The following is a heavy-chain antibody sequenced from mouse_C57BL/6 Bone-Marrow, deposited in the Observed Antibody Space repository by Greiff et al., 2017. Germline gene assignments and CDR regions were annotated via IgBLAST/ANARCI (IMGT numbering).Heavy chain of an antibody. CDR1: GYSFTDYN. CDR3: TGQDYDGSIDY. J-gene: IGHJ2*01. CDR2: INPNYGTT. V-gene: IGHV1-39*01. D-gene: IGHD2-4*01. Sequence: EVQLQQSGPELVKPGASVKISCKASGYSFTDYNMTWVKQSTGKGLEWIGVINPNYGTTSYNQNFKGTATLTVYQSSSTAYMQLSSLTSEDAAVYYATGQDYDGSIDYWGQGTTLTVSS.